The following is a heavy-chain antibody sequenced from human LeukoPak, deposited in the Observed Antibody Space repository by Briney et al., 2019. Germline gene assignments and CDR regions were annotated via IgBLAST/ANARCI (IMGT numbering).Heavy chain of an antibody. V-gene: IGHV4-59*12. Sequence: PSETLSLTCTVSGGSISSYYWSWIRQPPGKGLEWIGYIYYSGSTKYKPSLKSRVTISVDTSKNQFSLKLSSVTAADTAVYYCARAFSSGYYYFDYWGQGTLVTVSS. J-gene: IGHJ4*02. CDR1: GGSISSYY. CDR3: ARAFSSGYYYFDY. CDR2: IYYSGST. D-gene: IGHD3-22*01.